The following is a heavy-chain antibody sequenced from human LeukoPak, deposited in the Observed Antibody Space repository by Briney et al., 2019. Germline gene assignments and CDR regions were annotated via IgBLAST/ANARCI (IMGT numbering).Heavy chain of an antibody. CDR2: IYYSGST. D-gene: IGHD6-13*01. V-gene: IGHV4-39*07. CDR3: ARDIAAAGYAFDI. CDR1: GGSISSSSYY. J-gene: IGHJ3*02. Sequence: SETLSLTCTVSGGSISSSSYYWGWIRQPPGKGLEWIGSIYYSGSTYYNPSLKSRVTISVDTSKNQFSLKLSSVTAADTAVYYCARDIAAAGYAFDIWGQGTMVTVSS.